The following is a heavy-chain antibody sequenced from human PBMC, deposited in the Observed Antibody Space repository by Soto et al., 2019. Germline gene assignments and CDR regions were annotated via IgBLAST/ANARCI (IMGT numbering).Heavy chain of an antibody. CDR2: IYYSGST. V-gene: IGHV4-59*01. CDR3: ARVSVTTIFGVVNSFDY. CDR1: GGSLSSYY. D-gene: IGHD3-3*01. J-gene: IGHJ4*02. Sequence: PSETLSLTCVVSGGSLSSYYWSWIRQPPGKGLEWIGYIYYSGSTNYNPSLKSRVTISVDTSKNQFSLKLSSVTAADTAVYYCARVSVTTIFGVVNSFDYWGQGTLVTVS.